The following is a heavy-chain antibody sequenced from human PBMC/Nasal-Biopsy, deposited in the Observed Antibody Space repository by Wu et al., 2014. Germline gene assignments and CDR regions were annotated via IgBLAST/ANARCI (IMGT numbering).Heavy chain of an antibody. CDR1: GFSLSTTGMR. J-gene: IGHJ5*02. CDR3: ARMQGSWDSLWFDP. D-gene: IGHD6-13*01. Sequence: ALVKPTQTLTLTCTFSGFSLSTTGMRVSWIRQPPGEALEWLARIDWDDNKFYSTSLKTRLTISKDSSKNQVVLAMTNMDPVDTATYYCARMQGSWDSLWFDPWGQGTLVTVSS. CDR2: IDWDDNK. V-gene: IGHV2-70*04.